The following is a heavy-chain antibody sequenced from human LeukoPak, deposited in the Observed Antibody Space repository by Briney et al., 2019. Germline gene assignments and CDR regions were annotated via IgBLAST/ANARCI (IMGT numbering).Heavy chain of an antibody. V-gene: IGHV5-51*01. CDR2: IYPGDSDT. D-gene: IGHD2-15*01. J-gene: IGHJ4*02. CDR3: ARRRSCSGCRCYEDFHY. Sequence: GESLKISCKSSGYSFSSYWVDWVRQMPGKGLEWMGIIYPGDSDTRYSPSFRGQVAISADKSISTAYLQWSSLKASDTAMYYCARRRSCSGCRCYEDFHYWGQGTLVTVSS. CDR1: GYSFSSYW.